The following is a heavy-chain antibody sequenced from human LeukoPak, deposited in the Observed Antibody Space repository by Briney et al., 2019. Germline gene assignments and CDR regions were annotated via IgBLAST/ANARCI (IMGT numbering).Heavy chain of an antibody. CDR1: GFTFSSYA. D-gene: IGHD2-2*02. CDR2: ISYDGSNK. J-gene: IGHJ4*02. Sequence: GGSLRLSCAASGFTFSSYAMHWVRQAPGKGLEWVAVISYDGSNKYYADSVKGRFTISRDNSKNTLYLQMNSLRAEDTAVYYCARTVVPAAITHDRSPFGVGLAHFDYWGQGTLVTVSS. CDR3: ARTVVPAAITHDRSPFGVGLAHFDY. V-gene: IGHV3-30-3*01.